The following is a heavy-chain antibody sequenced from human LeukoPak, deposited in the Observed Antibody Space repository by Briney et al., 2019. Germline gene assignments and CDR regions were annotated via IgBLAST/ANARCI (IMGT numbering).Heavy chain of an antibody. CDR2: ISAYNGNT. CDR3: ARAPPVEMALVYYFDY. CDR1: GYTFTGYY. V-gene: IGHV1-18*04. D-gene: IGHD5-24*01. Sequence: GSVKVSCKASGYTFTGYYMHWVRQAPGQGLEWMGWISAYNGNTNYAQKLQGRVTMTTDTSTSTAYMELRSLRSEDTAVYYCARAPPVEMALVYYFDYWGQGTLVTVSS. J-gene: IGHJ4*02.